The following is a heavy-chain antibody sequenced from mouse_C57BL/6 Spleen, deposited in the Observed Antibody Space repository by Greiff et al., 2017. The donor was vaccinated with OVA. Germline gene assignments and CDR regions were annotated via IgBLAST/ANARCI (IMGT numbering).Heavy chain of an antibody. J-gene: IGHJ2*01. Sequence: QVQLQQPGAELVKPGASVKLSCKASGYTFTSYWMQWVKQRPGQGLEWIGEIDPSDSYTNYNQKFKGKATLTVDTSSSTAYMQLSSLTSEDSAVYYCAREVWDFDYWGQGTTLTVYS. V-gene: IGHV1-50*01. D-gene: IGHD4-1*01. CDR1: GYTFTSYW. CDR2: IDPSDSYT. CDR3: AREVWDFDY.